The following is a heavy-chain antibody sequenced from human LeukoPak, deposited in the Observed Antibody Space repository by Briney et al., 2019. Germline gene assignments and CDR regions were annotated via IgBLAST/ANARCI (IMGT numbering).Heavy chain of an antibody. D-gene: IGHD3-22*01. CDR2: IYYSGST. J-gene: IGHJ4*02. CDR3: KYYYDSSGPLRFDY. CDR1: GGSISSSSYY. Sequence: SETLSLTCTVSGGSISSSSYYWGWIRQPPGKGLEWIGSIYYSGSTYYNPSLKSRVTISVDTSKNQFSLKLSSVTAADTAVYYCKYYYDSSGPLRFDYWGQGTLVTVSS. V-gene: IGHV4-39*01.